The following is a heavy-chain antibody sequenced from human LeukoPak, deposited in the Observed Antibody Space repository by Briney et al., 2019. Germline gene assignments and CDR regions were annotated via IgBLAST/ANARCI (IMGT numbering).Heavy chain of an antibody. CDR2: INSDGSST. Sequence: GGSLRLYCAASGFTFSSYWMHWVRQAPGKGLVWVSRINSDGSSTSYADSVKGRFTISRDNDKNTLYLQMNSLRAEDTAVYYCARAPDSFSPIAAAGPDYWGQGTLVTVSS. J-gene: IGHJ4*02. V-gene: IGHV3-74*01. CDR1: GFTFSSYW. D-gene: IGHD6-13*01. CDR3: ARAPDSFSPIAAAGPDY.